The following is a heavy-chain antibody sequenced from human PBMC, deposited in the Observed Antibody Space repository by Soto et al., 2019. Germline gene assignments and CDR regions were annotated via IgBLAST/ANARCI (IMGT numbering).Heavy chain of an antibody. D-gene: IGHD6-13*01. Sequence: GGSLRLSCAASGFTFSSYAMSWVRQAPGKGLEWVSAISGSGGSTYYADSVKGRFTISRDNSKNTLYLQMNSLRAEDTAVYYCAKDLGYVTLAAAGVWGQGTLVTVSS. CDR3: AKDLGYVTLAAAGV. V-gene: IGHV3-23*01. J-gene: IGHJ4*02. CDR2: ISGSGGST. CDR1: GFTFSSYA.